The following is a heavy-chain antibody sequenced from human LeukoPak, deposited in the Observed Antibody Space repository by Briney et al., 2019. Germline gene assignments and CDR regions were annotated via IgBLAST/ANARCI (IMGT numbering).Heavy chain of an antibody. CDR1: GGSISSGGYY. Sequence: SQTLSLTCTVSGGSISSGGYYWSWIRQHPGKGLEWIGYIYYSGSTYYNPSLKSRVTISVDTSKNQFSLKLSSVTAADTAVYYCARGVVIGDWYFDLWGRGTLVTVSS. J-gene: IGHJ2*01. CDR2: IYYSGST. D-gene: IGHD3-22*01. V-gene: IGHV4-31*03. CDR3: ARGVVIGDWYFDL.